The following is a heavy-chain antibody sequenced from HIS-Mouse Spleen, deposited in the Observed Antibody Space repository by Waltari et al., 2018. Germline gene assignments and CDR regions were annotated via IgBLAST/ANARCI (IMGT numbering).Heavy chain of an antibody. Sequence: QVQLQQWGAGLLKPSETLSLTCAVSGGSFSGYYWSWIRQPPGKGLEWIGEINHSGSTNYNPSLKSRVTISVDTSKNQFSLKLSSVTAADTAVYYCARGTAYWGQGTLVTVSS. CDR3: ARGTAY. J-gene: IGHJ4*02. D-gene: IGHD5-18*01. CDR1: GGSFSGYY. V-gene: IGHV4-34*01. CDR2: INHSGST.